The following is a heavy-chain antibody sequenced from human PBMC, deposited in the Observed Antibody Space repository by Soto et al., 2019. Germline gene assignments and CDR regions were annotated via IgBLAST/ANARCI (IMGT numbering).Heavy chain of an antibody. CDR1: GGTFSSYA. Sequence: QVQLVQSGAEVKKPGSSVKVSCKASGGTFSSYAISWVRQAPGQGLEWMGGIIPIFGTANYAQKLQGRVTITADESTSTAYMELSSLRSEDTAVYYCARAYSSADDYYYYGMDVWGQGTTVTVSS. CDR3: ARAYSSADDYYYYGMDV. CDR2: IIPIFGTA. V-gene: IGHV1-69*01. D-gene: IGHD6-25*01. J-gene: IGHJ6*02.